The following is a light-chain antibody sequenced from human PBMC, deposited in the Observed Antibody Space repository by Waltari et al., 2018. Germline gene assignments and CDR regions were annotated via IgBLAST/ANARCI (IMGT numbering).Light chain of an antibody. CDR1: SSDVGFYNY. J-gene: IGLJ3*02. Sequence: QSALTQPASVSGSPGQSITIPCTGTSSDVGFYNYVPWYQQYPGKDPKRIIYDVFQRPSGVANRFSGSKSGNTASLTISGLQTEDEGDYYCNSDAGSSSWVFGGGTKLTVL. CDR3: NSDAGSSSWV. CDR2: DVF. V-gene: IGLV2-14*03.